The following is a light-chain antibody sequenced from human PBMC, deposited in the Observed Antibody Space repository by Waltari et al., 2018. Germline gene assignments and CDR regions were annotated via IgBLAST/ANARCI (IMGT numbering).Light chain of an antibody. CDR1: QSIGSY. Sequence: DIVLTQSPATLSLSPGERATLSCWASQSIGSYLAWYQHKPGQTPRLLIYDTSNRATGVPTRFSGSRSGTGFTLTISSLEPEDFAVYYCQLRGSWPKTFGPGTRVEIK. CDR3: QLRGSWPKT. V-gene: IGKV3-11*01. J-gene: IGKJ1*01. CDR2: DTS.